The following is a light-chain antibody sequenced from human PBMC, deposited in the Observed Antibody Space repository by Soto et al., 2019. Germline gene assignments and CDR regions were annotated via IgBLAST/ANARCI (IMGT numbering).Light chain of an antibody. CDR1: QSVSSY. CDR2: DAS. J-gene: IGKJ3*01. CDR3: QQRSNWFT. V-gene: IGKV3-11*01. Sequence: EIVLTQSPATLSLSPGERATLSCRASQSVSSYLAWYQQKPGQAPRLLIYDASNRATGIPARFSGSGSGTDFTLTSSSLEPEDFAVYYWQQRSNWFTFGPGTKVDIK.